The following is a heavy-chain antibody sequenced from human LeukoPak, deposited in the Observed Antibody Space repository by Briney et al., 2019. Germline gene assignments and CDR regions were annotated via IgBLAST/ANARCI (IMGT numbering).Heavy chain of an antibody. J-gene: IGHJ4*02. V-gene: IGHV1-8*03. CDR1: GYTFTSYD. D-gene: IGHD4-23*01. Sequence: ASVKVSCKASGYTFTSYDINWVRQATGQGLEWMGWMNPNSGNTGYAQKFQGRVTITRNTSISTAYMELSSLRSEDTAVYYCARALITVVTGGQYFDYWGQGTLVTVSS. CDR2: MNPNSGNT. CDR3: ARALITVVTGGQYFDY.